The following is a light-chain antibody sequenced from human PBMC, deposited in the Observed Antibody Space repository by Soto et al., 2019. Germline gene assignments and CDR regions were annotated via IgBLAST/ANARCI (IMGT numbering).Light chain of an antibody. CDR1: QSLLHSDGKTY. J-gene: IGKJ3*01. V-gene: IGKV2D-29*01. Sequence: EIMLTQTPLSLSVTPGQPASISCKSSQSLLHSDGKTYLYWYLQRPGQPPHLLMYEVSNRFSGVADRFRGSGPGTDFTQEIRRVEADDVGVYYCMQAIQFPLFSFGPGTKVDI. CDR3: MQAIQFPLFS. CDR2: EVS.